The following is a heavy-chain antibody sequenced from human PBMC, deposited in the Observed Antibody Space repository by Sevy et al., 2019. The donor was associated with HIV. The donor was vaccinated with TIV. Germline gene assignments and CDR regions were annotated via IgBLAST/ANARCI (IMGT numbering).Heavy chain of an antibody. CDR3: ARDEGSDWTFDY. CDR1: GFTVSSDY. D-gene: IGHD1-1*01. Sequence: GGSLRLSCAASGFTVSSDYMSWVRQAPGKGLEWASLISSGGRTYYSDSVKGRFAVSRDNSKNTLYLQMNSLRAEDTALYYCARDEGSDWTFDYWGQGALVTVSS. J-gene: IGHJ4*02. V-gene: IGHV3-53*01. CDR2: ISSGGRT.